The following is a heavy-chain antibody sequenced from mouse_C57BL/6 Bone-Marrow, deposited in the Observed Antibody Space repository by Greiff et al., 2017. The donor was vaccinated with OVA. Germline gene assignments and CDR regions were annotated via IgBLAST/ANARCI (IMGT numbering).Heavy chain of an antibody. CDR1: GYTFTSYW. D-gene: IGHD1-1*01. V-gene: IGHV1-52*01. CDR3: ARRLYYYGSSPYWYFDV. J-gene: IGHJ1*03. Sequence: QVQLQQPGAELVRPGSSVKLSCKASGYTFTSYWMHWVKQRPIQGLEWIGNIDPSDSETHYNQKFKDKATLTVDKSSSTAYMQLSSLTSEDSAVYYCARRLYYYGSSPYWYFDVWGTGTTVTVSS. CDR2: IDPSDSET.